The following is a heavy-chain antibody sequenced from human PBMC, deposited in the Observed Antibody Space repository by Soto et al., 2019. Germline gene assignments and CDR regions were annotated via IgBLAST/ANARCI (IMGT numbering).Heavy chain of an antibody. CDR2: INPSGGST. V-gene: IGHV1-46*01. CDR1: GYTFTSYY. D-gene: IGHD3-10*01. J-gene: IGHJ6*02. CDR3: ARDLRRYYGSGDYYYYGMDV. Sequence: ASVKVSCTASGYTFTSYYMHWVRQAPGQGLEWMGIINPSGGSTSYAQKFQGRVTMTRDTSTSTVYMELSSLRSEDTAVYYCARDLRRYYGSGDYYYYGMDVWGQGTTVTVSS.